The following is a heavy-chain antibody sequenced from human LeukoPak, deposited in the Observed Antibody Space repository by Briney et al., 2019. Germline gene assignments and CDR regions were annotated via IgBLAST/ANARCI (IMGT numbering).Heavy chain of an antibody. CDR2: IYYGGST. D-gene: IGHD4-17*01. Sequence: SETLSLTCTVSGGSISSYYWSWIRQPPGKGLEWIGYIYYGGSTNYNPSLKSRVTISVDTSKNQFSLKLSSVTAADTAVYYCARVYGDPTYYYYYGMDVWGQGTTVTVSS. CDR3: ARVYGDPTYYYYYGMDV. V-gene: IGHV4-59*01. J-gene: IGHJ6*02. CDR1: GGSISSYY.